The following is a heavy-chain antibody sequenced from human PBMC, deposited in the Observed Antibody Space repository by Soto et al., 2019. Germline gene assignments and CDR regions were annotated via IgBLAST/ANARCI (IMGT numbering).Heavy chain of an antibody. CDR1: GGTFSSYA. V-gene: IGHV1-69*01. J-gene: IGHJ6*02. CDR2: IIPIFGTA. Sequence: QVQLVQSGAEVKKPGSSVKVSCKASGGTFSSYAISWVQQAPGQGLEWMGGIIPIFGTANYAQKFQGRVTITADESTSTAYMELSSLRSEDTAVYYCARSYCGGDCYSPPYYYYGMDVWGQGTTVTVSS. D-gene: IGHD2-21*02. CDR3: ARSYCGGDCYSPPYYYYGMDV.